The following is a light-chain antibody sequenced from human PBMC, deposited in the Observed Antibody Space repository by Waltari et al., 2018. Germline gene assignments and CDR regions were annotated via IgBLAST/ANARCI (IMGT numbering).Light chain of an antibody. CDR2: EVT. Sequence: QSALTQPASVSGSPGQSITISCTGTSSAVGDYNYVSWYQQYPGKAPKLMIFEVTNRPSGVSDRFSGSKSGNTASLSISGLQADDEAVYYCSSYTSHDTLRWVFGGGTKLTVL. CDR3: SSYTSHDTLRWV. J-gene: IGLJ3*02. CDR1: SSAVGDYNY. V-gene: IGLV2-14*03.